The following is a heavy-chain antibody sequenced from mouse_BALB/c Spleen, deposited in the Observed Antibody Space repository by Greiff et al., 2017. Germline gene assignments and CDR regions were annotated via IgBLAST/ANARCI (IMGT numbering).Heavy chain of an antibody. CDR1: GFSLTGYG. CDR2: IWGDGST. CDR3: AREGWLLRMDY. Sequence: GQLVESGPGLVAPSQSLSITCTVSGFSLTGYGVNWVRQPPGKGLEWLGMIWGDGSTDYNSALKSRLSISKDNSKSQVFLKMNSLQTDDTARYYCAREGWLLRMDYWGQGTSVTVSS. V-gene: IGHV2-6-7*01. D-gene: IGHD2-3*01. J-gene: IGHJ4*01.